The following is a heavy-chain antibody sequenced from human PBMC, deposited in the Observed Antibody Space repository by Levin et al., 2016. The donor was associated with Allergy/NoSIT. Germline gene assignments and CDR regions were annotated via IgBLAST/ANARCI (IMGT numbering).Heavy chain of an antibody. CDR2: ISGSGGNT. D-gene: IGHD6-13*01. Sequence: GGSLRLSCAASGFTFSSYAMSWVRQAPGKGLEWVSAISGSGGNTYYADSVKGRFTISRDNSKNTLYLQMNSLRAEDTAVYYCAKEGGSNWYYDGMDVWGQGTTVTVSS. V-gene: IGHV3-23*01. CDR1: GFTFSSYA. CDR3: AKEGGSNWYYDGMDV. J-gene: IGHJ6*02.